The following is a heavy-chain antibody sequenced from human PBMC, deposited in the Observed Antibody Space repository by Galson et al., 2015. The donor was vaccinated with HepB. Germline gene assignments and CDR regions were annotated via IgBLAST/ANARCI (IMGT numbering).Heavy chain of an antibody. CDR2: INTNTGNP. D-gene: IGHD7-27*01. J-gene: IGHJ4*02. CDR3: ARVNSGDDY. V-gene: IGHV7-4-1*02. Sequence: SVKVSCKASGYTLTNYAMNWARQAPGQGLEWMGWINTNTGNPTYAQGFTGRFVFSLDTSVSTAYLQISSLKAEDTAVYYCARVNSGDDYWGQGTLVTVSS. CDR1: GYTLTNYA.